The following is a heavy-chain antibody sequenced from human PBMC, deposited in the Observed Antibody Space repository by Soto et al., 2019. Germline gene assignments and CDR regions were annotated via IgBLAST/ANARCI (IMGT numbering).Heavy chain of an antibody. V-gene: IGHV4-31*03. CDR2: IDYSGST. J-gene: IGHJ5*02. CDR1: GVSISSGGYD. Sequence: QVQLQESGPGLVKPSQTLSLTCTVSGVSISSGGYDWSWIRQHPGKGLEWIGYIDYSGSTYYNPSRKSRITISVDTSKNQFSLKLSSVTAADTAGYYCARSSPVVTAPWGQGTMVTVSS. CDR3: ARSSPVVTAP. D-gene: IGHD2-21*02.